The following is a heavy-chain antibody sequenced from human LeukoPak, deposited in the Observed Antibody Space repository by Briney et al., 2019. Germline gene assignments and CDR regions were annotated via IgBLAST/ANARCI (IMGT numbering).Heavy chain of an antibody. CDR2: IYTSGST. D-gene: IGHD3-10*01. CDR1: GGSISSYY. CDR3: AREAQLLWFGELFPAYMDV. J-gene: IGHJ6*03. V-gene: IGHV4-4*07. Sequence: PSETLSLTCTVSGGSISSYYWSWIRQPAGKGLEWIGRIYTSGSTNYNPSLKSRVTMSVDTSKNQFSLKLSSVTAADTAVYYCAREAQLLWFGELFPAYMDVWGKGTTVTISS.